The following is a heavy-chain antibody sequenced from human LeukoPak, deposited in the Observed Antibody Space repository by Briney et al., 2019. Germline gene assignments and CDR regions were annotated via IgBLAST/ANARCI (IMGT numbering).Heavy chain of an antibody. V-gene: IGHV4-59*01. CDR2: ISYSENT. J-gene: IGHJ4*02. CDR3: SRGTNRGAGNFDS. D-gene: IGHD1-1*01. CDR1: GGSITSFY. Sequence: SETLSLTCTVSGGSITSFYWSWLRQPPGKGLEWVGYISYSENTNSNPSLKSRVTMSLDTSKNQSSLNLSSVTAADTAVYYCSRGTNRGAGNFDSWGQGALVTVSS.